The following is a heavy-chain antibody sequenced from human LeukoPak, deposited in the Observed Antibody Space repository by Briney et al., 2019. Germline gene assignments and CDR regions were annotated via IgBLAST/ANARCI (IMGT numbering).Heavy chain of an antibody. D-gene: IGHD1-26*01. CDR1: GFTVSSNY. V-gene: IGHV3-53*01. Sequence: GGSLRLSCAASGFTVSSNYMSWVRQAPGKGLEWVSVIYSGGSTYYADSVKGRFTISRDNSKNTLYLQMSSLRAEDTAVYYCARGGGSYYVTDYWAQGTLVTVSS. CDR2: IYSGGST. J-gene: IGHJ4*02. CDR3: ARGGGSYYVTDY.